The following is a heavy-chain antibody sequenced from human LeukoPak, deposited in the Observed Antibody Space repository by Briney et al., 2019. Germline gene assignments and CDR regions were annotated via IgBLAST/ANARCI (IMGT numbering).Heavy chain of an antibody. J-gene: IGHJ5*02. Sequence: SETLSLTCTVSGGSISSYYWSWIRQPAGKGLEWIGRIYTSGSTNYNPSLKSRVTMSVDTSKNQFSLKLSSVTAADTAVYYCAREGGYCSGGSCYVDLLNWFDPWGQGTLVTVSS. CDR1: GGSISSYY. V-gene: IGHV4-4*07. D-gene: IGHD2-15*01. CDR2: IYTSGST. CDR3: AREGGYCSGGSCYVDLLNWFDP.